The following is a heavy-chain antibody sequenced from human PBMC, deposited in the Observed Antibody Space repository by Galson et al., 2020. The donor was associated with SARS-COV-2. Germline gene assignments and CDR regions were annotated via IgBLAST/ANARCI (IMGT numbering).Heavy chain of an antibody. CDR1: GFTFGPYI. D-gene: IGHD3-10*01. J-gene: IGHJ5*02. CDR2: SDRNGRNT. Sequence: GESLKISCAASGFTFGPYIMHWVRQAPGKALEYVSGSDRNGRNTYSGDSVKGRFTISRDNAKSTLYLQMRSLSADDMAMYYCARDFDGSGRILDLWGQGALVTVSS. V-gene: IGHV3-64*02. CDR3: ARDFDGSGRILDL.